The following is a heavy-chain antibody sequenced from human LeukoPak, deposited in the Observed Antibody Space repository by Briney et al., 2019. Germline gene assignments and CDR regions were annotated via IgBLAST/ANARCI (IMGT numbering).Heavy chain of an antibody. CDR3: ARGPPNWGYDY. CDR1: GYTFAGYY. Sequence: ASVKVSCKASGYTFAGYYMNWVRQAPGQGLEWMGRINPNSGGTNYAQKFQGRVTMTRDTSISTAYMELSRLRSDDTAVYYCARGPPNWGYDYWGPGTLVTVSS. V-gene: IGHV1-2*06. D-gene: IGHD7-27*01. CDR2: INPNSGGT. J-gene: IGHJ4*02.